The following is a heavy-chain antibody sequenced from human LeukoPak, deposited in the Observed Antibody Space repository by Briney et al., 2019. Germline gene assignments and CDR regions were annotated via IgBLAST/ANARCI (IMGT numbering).Heavy chain of an antibody. CDR3: ARAVVVVAATPFYWFDP. CDR1: GGSISSGDYY. CDR2: IYYSGST. D-gene: IGHD2-15*01. Sequence: NPSETLSLTCTVSGGSISSGDYYWSWIRQPPGKGLEWIGYIYYSGSTYYNPSLKSRVTISVDTSKNQFSLKLSSVTAADTAVYYCARAVVVVAATPFYWFDPWGQGTLVTVSS. J-gene: IGHJ5*02. V-gene: IGHV4-30-4*01.